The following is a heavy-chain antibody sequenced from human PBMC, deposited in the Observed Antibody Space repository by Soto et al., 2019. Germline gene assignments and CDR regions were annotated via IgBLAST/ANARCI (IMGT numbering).Heavy chain of an antibody. CDR2: IDVGSGNT. D-gene: IGHD5-12*01. CDR1: GFTFTISA. J-gene: IGHJ4*02. CDR3: ATDLGGYGPFDY. Sequence: SVKVSCKASGFTFTISAMQWVRQARGQGLEWMGWIDVGSGNTNYAQKFQGRVTMTEDTSTDTAYMELSSLRSEDTAVYYCATDLGGYGPFDYWGQGTLVTVSS. V-gene: IGHV1-58*02.